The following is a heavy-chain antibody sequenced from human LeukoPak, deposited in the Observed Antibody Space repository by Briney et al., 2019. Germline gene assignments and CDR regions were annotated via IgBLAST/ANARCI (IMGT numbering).Heavy chain of an antibody. CDR3: ARFDYGGTQYYFDY. J-gene: IGHJ4*02. V-gene: IGHV4-59*10. CDR1: GGSFSGYY. CDR2: IYASGST. Sequence: SETLSLTCAVYGGSFSGYYWTWIRQPAGKGLEWIGRIYASGSTNYNPSLKSRVTMSVDTSKNQFSLKLSSVTAADTAVYYCARFDYGGTQYYFDYWGQGTLVTVSS. D-gene: IGHD4-23*01.